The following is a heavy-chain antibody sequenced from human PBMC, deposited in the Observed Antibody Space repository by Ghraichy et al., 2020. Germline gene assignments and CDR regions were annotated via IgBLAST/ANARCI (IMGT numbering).Heavy chain of an antibody. J-gene: IGHJ2*01. CDR1: GFTFSSYA. CDR2: MTGSGYTT. V-gene: IGHV3-23*01. CDR3: AKRADGCSTSCHNWYFDL. Sequence: GSLRLSCAASGFTFSSYAMSWVRQAPGKGLEWVSVMTGSGYTTYYADSVKGRFTISRDNSKKTLYLQMNSLRAEDTAVYYCAKRADGCSTSCHNWYFDLWGRGTLVTVSS. D-gene: IGHD2-2*01.